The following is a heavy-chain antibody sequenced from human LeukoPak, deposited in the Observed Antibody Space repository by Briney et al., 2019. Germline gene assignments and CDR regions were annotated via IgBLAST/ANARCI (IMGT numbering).Heavy chain of an antibody. V-gene: IGHV3-66*01. D-gene: IGHD3-22*01. Sequence: GGSLRLSCAASGFTVSSKYMSWVRQAPGKGLEWVSVIYSGGSTYYADSVKGRFTISRDNSKNTLYLQMNSLRAEDTAVYYCATTYYYDSSGYLDYWGQGTLVTVSS. J-gene: IGHJ4*02. CDR3: ATTYYYDSSGYLDY. CDR1: GFTVSSKY. CDR2: IYSGGST.